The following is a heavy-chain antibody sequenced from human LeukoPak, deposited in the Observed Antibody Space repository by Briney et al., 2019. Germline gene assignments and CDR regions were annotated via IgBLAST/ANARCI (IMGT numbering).Heavy chain of an antibody. J-gene: IGHJ4*02. V-gene: IGHV4-39*07. CDR3: ARASIVGATGYFDY. CDR2: INHSGST. D-gene: IGHD1-26*01. CDR1: GGSMSSSSYY. Sequence: PSETLSLTCTVSGGSMSSSSYYWGWIRQPPGKGLEWIGEINHSGSTNYNPSLKSRVTISVDTSKNQFSLKLSSVTAADTAVYYCARASIVGATGYFDYWGQGTLVTVSS.